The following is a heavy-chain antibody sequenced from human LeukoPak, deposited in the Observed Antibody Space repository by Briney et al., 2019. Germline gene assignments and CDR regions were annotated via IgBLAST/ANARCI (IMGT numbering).Heavy chain of an antibody. V-gene: IGHV3-30-3*01. CDR1: GFTFSSYA. CDR2: ISYDGSNK. Sequence: GGSLRLSCAASGFTFSSYAMHWVRQAPGKGLEWVAVISYDGSNKYYADSVKGRFTISRDNSKNTLYLQMNSLRAEDTAAYYCARDKPGYSRGYSYGYGGFDYWGQGTLVTVSS. J-gene: IGHJ4*02. D-gene: IGHD5-18*01. CDR3: ARDKPGYSRGYSYGYGGFDY.